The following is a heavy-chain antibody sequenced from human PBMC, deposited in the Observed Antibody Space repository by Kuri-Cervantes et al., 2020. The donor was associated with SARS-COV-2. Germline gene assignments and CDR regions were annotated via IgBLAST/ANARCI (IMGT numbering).Heavy chain of an antibody. D-gene: IGHD3-3*01. CDR1: GFSLSRYT. CDR3: ARDGGVVIPWFDP. V-gene: IGHV3-21*01. J-gene: IGHJ5*02. Sequence: GGSLRLSCAASGFSLSRYTMNWVRQAPGKALGWVSSISGSGSYIYYADSVKGRFTISKESGENSLYLHMNSLRGDDTAVYYCARDGGVVIPWFDPWGQGTLVTVSS. CDR2: ISGSGSYI.